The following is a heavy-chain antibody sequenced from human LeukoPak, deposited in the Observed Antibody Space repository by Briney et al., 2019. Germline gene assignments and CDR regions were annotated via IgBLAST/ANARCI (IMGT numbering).Heavy chain of an antibody. J-gene: IGHJ4*02. Sequence: GGSLRLSCAASGFTFSSYGMHWVRQAPGKGLEWVAVISYDGSNKCYADSVKGRFTISRDNAKNSLYLQMNSLRAEDTALYFCTKDITPGGADYWGQGTLVTVSS. CDR1: GFTFSSYG. CDR2: ISYDGSNK. D-gene: IGHD2-8*02. CDR3: TKDITPGGADY. V-gene: IGHV3-30*18.